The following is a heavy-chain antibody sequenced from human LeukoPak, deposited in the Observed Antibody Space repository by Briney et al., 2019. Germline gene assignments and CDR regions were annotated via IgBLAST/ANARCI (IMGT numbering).Heavy chain of an antibody. CDR3: AKPFWDSYRRGGTDY. CDR2: ISYDGSNK. J-gene: IGHJ4*02. Sequence: GRSLRLSCAASGFTFSSYGMLWVRQAPGKGLEWVAVISYDGSNKYYADSVKGRFTISRDNSKNTLYLQMNSLRAEDTAVYYCAKPFWDSYRRGGTDYWVQGTLVTVSS. V-gene: IGHV3-30*18. D-gene: IGHD5-18*01. CDR1: GFTFSSYG.